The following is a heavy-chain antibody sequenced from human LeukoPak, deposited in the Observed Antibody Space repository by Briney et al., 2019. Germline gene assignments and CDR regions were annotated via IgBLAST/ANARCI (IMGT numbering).Heavy chain of an antibody. J-gene: IGHJ4*02. CDR2: IGDSGGST. Sequence: GSLRLSCAASGFTFSSYAMSWFRQAPGKGLEWVSGIGDSGGSTDYADSVKGRFTISRDNSKNTLYLQMNSLRAEDTAVYYCATKYFDSSGYYGYWGQGTLVTVSS. D-gene: IGHD3-22*01. CDR3: ATKYFDSSGYYGY. V-gene: IGHV3-23*01. CDR1: GFTFSSYA.